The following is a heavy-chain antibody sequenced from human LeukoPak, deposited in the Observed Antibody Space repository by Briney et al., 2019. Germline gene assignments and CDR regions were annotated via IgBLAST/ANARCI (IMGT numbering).Heavy chain of an antibody. D-gene: IGHD5-12*01. V-gene: IGHV4-30-2*01. CDR3: ARDSRGHYDDYYYGMDV. J-gene: IGHJ6*04. CDR2: IYHSGST. Sequence: SQTLSLTCAVSGGSISSGGYSWSWIRQPPGKGLEWIGYIYHSGSTYYNPSLKSRVTISVDTSKNQFSLKLSSVTAADTAVYYCARDSRGHYDDYYYGMDVWGKGTTVTVSS. CDR1: GGSISSGGYS.